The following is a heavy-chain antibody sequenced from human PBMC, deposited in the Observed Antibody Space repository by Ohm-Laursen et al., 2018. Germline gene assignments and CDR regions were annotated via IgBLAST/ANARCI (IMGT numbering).Heavy chain of an antibody. Sequence: SLRLSCTASGFTFSTYAMSWVRQAPGKGLEWVSSIRSIGDQTYNADSVKGRFTISRDNSKNTLYLQMNSLRAEDTAVYYCAKADIRGYYYDYWGQGTLVTVSS. CDR2: IRSIGDQT. CDR3: AKADIRGYYYDY. V-gene: IGHV3-23*01. CDR1: GFTFSTYA. D-gene: IGHD3-22*01. J-gene: IGHJ4*02.